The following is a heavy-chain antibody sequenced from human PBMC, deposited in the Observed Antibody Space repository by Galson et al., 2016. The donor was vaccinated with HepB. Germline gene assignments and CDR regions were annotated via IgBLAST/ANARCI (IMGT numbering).Heavy chain of an antibody. CDR3: ARDVPTSLIGSGWAFDL. V-gene: IGHV3-30*04. CDR2: FSYDGTNK. D-gene: IGHD2-21*01. CDR1: GFTFSSYA. Sequence: SLRLSCAASGFTFSSYAMHWVRQAPGKGLEWVAMFSYDGTNKYYGDSVKGRFTISRDNSKNTVYLQMNTLRPEDTAVYYCARDVPTSLIGSGWAFDLWGQGTRVTVSS. J-gene: IGHJ3*01.